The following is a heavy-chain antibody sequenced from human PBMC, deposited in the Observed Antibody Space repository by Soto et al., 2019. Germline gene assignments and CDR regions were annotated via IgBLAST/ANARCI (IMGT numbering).Heavy chain of an antibody. CDR3: ARDVSPGSSRVYLGAFDI. Sequence: EVQLEESGGDLVQPGGSLRLSCAASGFTLSAYWMPWVRQAPGKGLEWVANINRDGSKKSYLDSVRGRFTISRDNVGNSLYLQMDSLSADDTALYYCARDVSPGSSRVYLGAFDIWGQGTMVTVSS. V-gene: IGHV3-7*03. J-gene: IGHJ3*02. D-gene: IGHD6-13*01. CDR2: INRDGSKK. CDR1: GFTLSAYW.